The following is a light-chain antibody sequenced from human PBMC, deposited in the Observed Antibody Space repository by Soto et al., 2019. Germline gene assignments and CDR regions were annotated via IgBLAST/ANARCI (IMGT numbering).Light chain of an antibody. CDR1: QSVSSS. Sequence: DIVLTQSPATLSLSPGERATLSCRASQSVSSSLAWYQQKPGQAPRLLIYAASNRATGIPARFSGSGSGTDFTLTISSLEPEDFAIYYCQQRFNWPRTFGQGTKVDIK. CDR3: QQRFNWPRT. V-gene: IGKV3-11*01. J-gene: IGKJ1*01. CDR2: AAS.